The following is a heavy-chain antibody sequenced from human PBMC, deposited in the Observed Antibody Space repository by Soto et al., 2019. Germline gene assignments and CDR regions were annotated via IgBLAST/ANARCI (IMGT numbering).Heavy chain of an antibody. CDR3: ARVVAATSRGWFDP. Sequence: QVQLQQWGAGLLKPSETLSLTCAVYNGSFGGYYWSWIRQPPGKGLEWIGEINRSASTTYNPSLKSRVTISVDTSKNQYSLKVSSVPAADAAVYYCARVVAATSRGWFDPWGQVTLVTVSS. CDR2: INRSAST. D-gene: IGHD2-15*01. J-gene: IGHJ5*02. V-gene: IGHV4-34*01. CDR1: NGSFGGYY.